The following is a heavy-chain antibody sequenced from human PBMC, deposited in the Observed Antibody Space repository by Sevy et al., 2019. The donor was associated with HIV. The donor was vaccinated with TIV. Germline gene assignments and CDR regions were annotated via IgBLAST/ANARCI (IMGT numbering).Heavy chain of an antibody. V-gene: IGHV4-39*02. J-gene: IGHJ4*01. D-gene: IGHD6-19*01. CDR1: GDSISSNNFY. CDR2: IYYTGST. Sequence: SETLSLTCTVSGDSISSNNFYWGWVRQPPEKGLAWIGSIYYTGSTYYNPSLKSQVTISVDTSKNQFSLKLTSVTAADTAVYYCAREAVALDYWGQGTLVTVSS. CDR3: AREAVALDY.